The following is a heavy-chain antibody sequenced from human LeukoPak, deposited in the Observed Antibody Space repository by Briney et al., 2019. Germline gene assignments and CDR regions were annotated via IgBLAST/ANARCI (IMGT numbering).Heavy chain of an antibody. J-gene: IGHJ4*02. Sequence: GGSLRLSCAASGFTFSSYSMNWVRQAPGKGLEWVSSISSSSSYIYYADSVKGRFTISRDNAKNSLYLQMNSLRAEDTAVYYCAKGDTIFGVVTIFDYWGQGTLVTVSS. CDR3: AKGDTIFGVVTIFDY. CDR1: GFTFSSYS. CDR2: ISSSSSYI. D-gene: IGHD3-3*01. V-gene: IGHV3-21*04.